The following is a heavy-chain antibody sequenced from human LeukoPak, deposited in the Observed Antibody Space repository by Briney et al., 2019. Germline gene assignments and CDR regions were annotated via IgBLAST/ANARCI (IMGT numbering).Heavy chain of an antibody. Sequence: GGSLRLSCAASGFTFSSYEMNWVRQAPGKGLEWVSYISSSGSTRYYADSVKGRFTISRDNAKNSLYLQMNSLKAEDTSLYYCARVSSSYYYAMDVWGQGTTVTVSS. CDR3: ARVSSSYYYAMDV. J-gene: IGHJ6*02. V-gene: IGHV3-48*03. CDR1: GFTFSSYE. CDR2: ISSSGSTR. D-gene: IGHD6-6*01.